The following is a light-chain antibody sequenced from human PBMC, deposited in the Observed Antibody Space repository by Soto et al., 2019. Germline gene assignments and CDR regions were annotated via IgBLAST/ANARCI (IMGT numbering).Light chain of an antibody. CDR3: QQYGSSSYT. V-gene: IGKV3-20*01. CDR1: QSVSSTY. Sequence: EIVLTQSPGTLSLSPGERATLSCRASQSVSSTYLAWYQQNPGQAPRLLIYGASSRATGIPDRFSGSGSGTDFTLTISRLEPEDFAVYFCQQYGSSSYTFGQGTKLES. CDR2: GAS. J-gene: IGKJ2*01.